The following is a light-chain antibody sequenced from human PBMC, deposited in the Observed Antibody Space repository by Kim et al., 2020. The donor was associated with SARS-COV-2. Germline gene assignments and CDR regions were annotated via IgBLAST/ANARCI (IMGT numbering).Light chain of an antibody. CDR2: DAS. J-gene: IGKJ1*01. CDR3: QHRQT. CDR1: QYVTRG. Sequence: SCLPASVGDRVTITCRATQYVTRGLAWYQQKPGRAPKLLIYDASTLDMGVPSRFRGSGSGTEFTLTINSLQPDDFASYYCQHRQTFGQGTKVDIK. V-gene: IGKV1-5*01.